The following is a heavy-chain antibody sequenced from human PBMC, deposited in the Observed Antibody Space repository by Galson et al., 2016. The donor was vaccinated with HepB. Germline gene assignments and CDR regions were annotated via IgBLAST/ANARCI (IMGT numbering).Heavy chain of an antibody. D-gene: IGHD1-1*01. CDR2: IDPSGGSP. J-gene: IGHJ4*02. Sequence: SVKVSCKASGYTFTRYYMHWVRQAPGQGLEWMGIIDPSGGSPSFSQKFQDRATMTTDRSTSTLYMELSSLRSEDTAVYYCARGGGTTLAFDYWGQGTLVTVSS. CDR3: ARGGGTTLAFDY. CDR1: GYTFTRYY. V-gene: IGHV1-46*01.